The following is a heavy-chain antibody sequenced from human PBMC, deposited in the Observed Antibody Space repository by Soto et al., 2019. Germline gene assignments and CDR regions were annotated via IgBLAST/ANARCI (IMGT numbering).Heavy chain of an antibody. CDR3: ARGKDTGSRGLGY. D-gene: IGHD1-26*01. Sequence: SSETLSLTCAVYGGSFSGYYWSWIRQPPGKGLEWIGEINHSGATNYNPSLKSRVTISVDTSKNQFSLKLSSVTAADTAVYYCARGKDTGSRGLGYWGQGTPVTVSS. J-gene: IGHJ4*02. CDR2: INHSGAT. V-gene: IGHV4-34*01. CDR1: GGSFSGYY.